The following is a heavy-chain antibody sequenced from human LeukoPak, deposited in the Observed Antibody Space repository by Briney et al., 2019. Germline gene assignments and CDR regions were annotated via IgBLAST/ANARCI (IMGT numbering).Heavy chain of an antibody. CDR3: ARDLYYYDSSGPAAFDI. Sequence: SETLSLTCTVSGGSISSYYWSWIRQPPGKGLEWIGYIYYSGSTNYNPSLKSRVTISVDTSKNQFSLKLSSVTAADTAVYYCARDLYYYDSSGPAAFDIWGQGTMVTVSS. J-gene: IGHJ3*02. CDR2: IYYSGST. CDR1: GGSISSYY. V-gene: IGHV4-59*01. D-gene: IGHD3-22*01.